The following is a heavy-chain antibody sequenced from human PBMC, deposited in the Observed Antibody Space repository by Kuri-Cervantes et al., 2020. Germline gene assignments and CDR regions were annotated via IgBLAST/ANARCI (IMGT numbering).Heavy chain of an antibody. CDR2: IWYDGSNK. CDR3: AREVLAYCGGDCRRDAFDI. Sequence: GESLKISCAASGFTFSSYAMHWVRQAPGKGLEWVAVIWYDGSNKYYADSVKGRFTISRDNSKNTLYLQTNSLRAEDTAVYYCAREVLAYCGGDCRRDAFDIWGQGTMVTVSS. D-gene: IGHD2-21*02. V-gene: IGHV3-33*08. J-gene: IGHJ3*02. CDR1: GFTFSSYA.